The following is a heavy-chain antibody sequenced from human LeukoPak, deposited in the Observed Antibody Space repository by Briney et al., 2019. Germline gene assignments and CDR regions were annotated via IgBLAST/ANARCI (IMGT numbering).Heavy chain of an antibody. CDR3: ARGYCTNGVCLGWFDP. V-gene: IGHV4-34*01. Sequence: SETLSLTCAVYGGSFSGYYWSWIRQPPGKGLEWIGEINHSGSTNYNPSLKSRVTRSVDTSKNQFSLKLSSVTAADTAVYYCARGYCTNGVCLGWFDPWGQGTLVTVSS. D-gene: IGHD2-8*01. J-gene: IGHJ5*02. CDR1: GGSFSGYY. CDR2: INHSGST.